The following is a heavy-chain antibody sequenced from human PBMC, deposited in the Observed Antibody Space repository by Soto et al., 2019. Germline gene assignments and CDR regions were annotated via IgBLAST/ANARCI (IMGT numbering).Heavy chain of an antibody. D-gene: IGHD4-17*01. V-gene: IGHV4-4*02. CDR3: VSQRTTVPTQAYFDY. CDR2: IHHGGNI. J-gene: IGHJ4*02. Sequence: SETLSLTCAVSGDSIISTNWWHWVRQSPDKGLEWIGEIHHGGNINYNPSLKSRVTISMDKSKNQFSLKLNSVTASDTAVYFCVSQRTTVPTQAYFDYWGPGALVTVSS. CDR1: GDSIISTNW.